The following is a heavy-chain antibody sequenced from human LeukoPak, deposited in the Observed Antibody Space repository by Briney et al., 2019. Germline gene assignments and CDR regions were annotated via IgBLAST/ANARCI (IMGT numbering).Heavy chain of an antibody. CDR2: ICYSGST. CDR3: TRGDYSNYAPGY. Sequence: SETLSLTCTVSGGSVSSSAYYWGWIRQPPGKGLEWIGSICYSGSTFYNPSLKSRVTISLDTFKNRFSLKLTSVTAADTAVYYCTRGDYSNYAPGYWGQGTLVTVSS. V-gene: IGHV4-39*01. D-gene: IGHD4-11*01. J-gene: IGHJ4*02. CDR1: GGSVSSSAYY.